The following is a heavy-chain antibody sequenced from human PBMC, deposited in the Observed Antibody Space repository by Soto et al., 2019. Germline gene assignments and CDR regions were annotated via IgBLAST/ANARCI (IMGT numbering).Heavy chain of an antibody. J-gene: IGHJ3*02. CDR1: GFSLSTSGVG. V-gene: IGHV2-5*02. CDR2: IYWDDDK. D-gene: IGHD3-22*01. CDR3: ARSYYYDSSGPHDAFDI. Sequence: SGPTLVNPTQTLTLTCTFSGFSLSTSGVGVGWIRQPPGKALEWLALIYWDDDKRYSPSLKSRLTITKDTSKNQVVLTMTNMDPVGTATYYCARSYYYDSSGPHDAFDIWGQGTMVTVSS.